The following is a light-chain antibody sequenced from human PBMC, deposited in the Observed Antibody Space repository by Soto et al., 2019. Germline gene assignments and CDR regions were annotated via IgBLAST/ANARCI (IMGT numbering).Light chain of an antibody. J-gene: IGLJ1*01. CDR2: DVT. CDR1: SSDVCGYNY. Sequence: QSLLTQLAPLSGSPGQSTTISCTWTSSDVCGYNYVSWYQHHPGKAPKLIIYDVTNRPSGVSNPFSGSKSGNTASLTISGLQPEDEADYYCSSYTTSNTRQIVFGTGTKVTVL. V-gene: IGLV2-14*03. CDR3: SSYTTSNTRQIV.